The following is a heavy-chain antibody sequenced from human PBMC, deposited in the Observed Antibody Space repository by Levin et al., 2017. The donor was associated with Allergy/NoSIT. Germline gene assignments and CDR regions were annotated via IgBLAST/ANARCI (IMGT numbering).Heavy chain of an antibody. CDR1: GFTFSSYA. J-gene: IGHJ4*02. V-gene: IGHV3-23*01. CDR3: AKAKKYYYGSGSYLFDY. CDR2: ISGSGGST. D-gene: IGHD3-10*01. Sequence: GGSLRLSCAASGFTFSSYAMSWVRQAPGKGLEWVSAISGSGGSTYYADSVKGRFTISRDNSKNTLYLQMNSLRAEDTAVYYCAKAKKYYYGSGSYLFDYWGQGTLVTVSS.